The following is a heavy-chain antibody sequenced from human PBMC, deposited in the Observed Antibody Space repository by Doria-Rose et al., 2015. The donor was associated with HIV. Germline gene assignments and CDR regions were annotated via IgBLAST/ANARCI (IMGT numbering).Heavy chain of an antibody. V-gene: IGHV1-46*01. CDR2: INPSSGST. Sequence: GAEVKKPGASVKVSCKASGHSFTIYYMHWVRQAPGQGLEWMGIINPSSGSTSYAQKFQGRVTMTRDTSTSTVYMELSNLRSEETAVYYCARSRGMQVDDAFDIWGQGTMVTVSS. D-gene: IGHD3-16*01. CDR3: ARSRGMQVDDAFDI. J-gene: IGHJ3*02. CDR1: GHSFTIYY.